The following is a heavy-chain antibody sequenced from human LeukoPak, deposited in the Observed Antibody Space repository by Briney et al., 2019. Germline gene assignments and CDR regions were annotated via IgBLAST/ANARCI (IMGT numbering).Heavy chain of an antibody. J-gene: IGHJ5*02. CDR3: ARSPITMVRGVIITNDNNWFDP. CDR2: TYYRSKWYN. Sequence: SQTLSLTCAISGDSVSSNSAAWNWIRQSPSRGLEWLGRTYYRSKWYNDYAVSVKSRITINPDTSKNQFSLQLNSVTPEDTAVYYCARSPITMVRGVIITNDNNWFDPWGQGTLVTVSS. D-gene: IGHD3-10*01. CDR1: GDSVSSNSAA. V-gene: IGHV6-1*01.